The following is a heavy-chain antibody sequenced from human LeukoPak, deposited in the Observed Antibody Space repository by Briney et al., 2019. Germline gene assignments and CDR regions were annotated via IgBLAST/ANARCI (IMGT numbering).Heavy chain of an antibody. CDR2: ISYDGSNK. CDR3: ARGPIPDY. CDR1: GFTFSSYA. V-gene: IGHV3-30*04. Sequence: AGGSLRLSCAASGFTFSSYAMHWVRQAPGKGLEWVAVISYDGSNKYYADSVKGRFTISRDNAKNSLYLQMNSLRAEDTAVYYCARGPIPDYWGQGTLVTVSS. D-gene: IGHD2-2*02. J-gene: IGHJ4*02.